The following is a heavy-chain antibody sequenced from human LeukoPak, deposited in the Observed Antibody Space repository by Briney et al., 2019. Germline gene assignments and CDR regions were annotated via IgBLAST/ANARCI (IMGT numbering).Heavy chain of an antibody. D-gene: IGHD3-9*01. CDR1: GFTFSSYG. CDR2: IRYDGSNK. V-gene: IGHV3-30*02. Sequence: GGSLRLSCAASGFTFSSYGMHWVRQAPGKGLEWVAFIRYDGSNKYYADSVKGRFTISRDNSKNTLYLQMNSLRAEDTAVYYCARDWYDNSDAFDIWGQGAMVTVSS. CDR3: ARDWYDNSDAFDI. J-gene: IGHJ3*02.